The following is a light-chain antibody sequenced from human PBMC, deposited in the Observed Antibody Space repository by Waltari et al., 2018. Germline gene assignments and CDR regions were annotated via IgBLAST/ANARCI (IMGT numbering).Light chain of an antibody. Sequence: DIRMTQSPSSLSASVGDRVTITCRASQDISNYLAWFQQKPGQAPKSLMYTASSLQSGVPSRFSGSGSGTDFTFTIRSLQPEDFATYYCQQYETLPLTFGGGTEVAI. CDR2: TAS. J-gene: IGKJ4*01. CDR3: QQYETLPLT. CDR1: QDISNY. V-gene: IGKV1-16*01.